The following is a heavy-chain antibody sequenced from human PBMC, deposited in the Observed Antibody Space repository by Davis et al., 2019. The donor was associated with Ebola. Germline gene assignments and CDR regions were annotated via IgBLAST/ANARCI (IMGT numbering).Heavy chain of an antibody. CDR2: IYHSGST. Sequence: GSLRLSCAVYGGSFSGYYWSWIRQPPGKGLEWIGEIYHSGSTNYNPSLKSRVTISVDKSTNQFSLKLSSVTAADTAVYYCASRLLWFRELLWANWFDPWGQGTLVTVSS. CDR3: ASRLLWFRELLWANWFDP. CDR1: GGSFSGYY. J-gene: IGHJ5*02. D-gene: IGHD3-10*01. V-gene: IGHV4-34*01.